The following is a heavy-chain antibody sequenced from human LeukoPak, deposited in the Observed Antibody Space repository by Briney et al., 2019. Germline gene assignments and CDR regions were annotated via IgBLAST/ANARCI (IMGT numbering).Heavy chain of an antibody. J-gene: IGHJ4*02. Sequence: SETLSLTCTVSGGSISSGSYYWSWIRQPAGKGLEWIGRIYTSGSTNYNPSLKSRVTISVDTSKNQFSLKLSSVTAADTAVYYCALSHWGPTLWEYWGQGTLVTVSS. V-gene: IGHV4-61*02. CDR3: ALSHWGPTLWEY. D-gene: IGHD1-26*01. CDR1: GGSISSGSYY. CDR2: IYTSGST.